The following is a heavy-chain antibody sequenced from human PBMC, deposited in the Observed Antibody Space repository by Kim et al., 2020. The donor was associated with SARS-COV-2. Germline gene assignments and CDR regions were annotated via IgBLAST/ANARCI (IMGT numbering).Heavy chain of an antibody. CDR3: ARCGSSSCYG. J-gene: IGHJ4*02. CDR2: ST. Sequence: STSYADSVKGRVTISRDNAKNTLYLQRNSLRAEDTAVYYCARCGSSSCYGWGQGTLVTVST. V-gene: IGHV3-74*01. D-gene: IGHD2-2*01.